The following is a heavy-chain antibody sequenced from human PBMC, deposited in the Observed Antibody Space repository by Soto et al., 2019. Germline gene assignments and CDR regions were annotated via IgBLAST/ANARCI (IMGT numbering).Heavy chain of an antibody. CDR2: IYYNGIT. J-gene: IGHJ3*02. CDR3: ARGRRHYDVLTGYSVAAFDK. Sequence: QVQLQESGPGLMKPSQTLSLTCTVSGGSIRSGCYYLGWIRHHPGKGLELVGYIYYNGITYSNPSLWRRLTLSAGTSKTQFALEVTSVAAADTATDSCARGRRHYDVLTGYSVAAFDKWGQGTTFTVSS. CDR1: GGSIRSGCYY. V-gene: IGHV4-31*03. D-gene: IGHD3-9*01.